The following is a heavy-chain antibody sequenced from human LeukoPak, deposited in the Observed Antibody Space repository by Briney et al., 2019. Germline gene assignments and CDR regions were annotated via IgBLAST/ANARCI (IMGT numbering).Heavy chain of an antibody. J-gene: IGHJ3*02. CDR1: GYTFTDYY. CDR2: INPNSGGT. V-gene: IGHV1-2*02. CDR3: ARVGLYYYDSSPLDI. D-gene: IGHD3-22*01. Sequence: ASVKVSCRASGYTFTDYYMHWVRQAPGQGLEWMGWINPNSGGTNYAQKFQGRVTMTRDTSISTAYMELSRLRSDDTAVYYCARVGLYYYDSSPLDIWGQGTMVTVSS.